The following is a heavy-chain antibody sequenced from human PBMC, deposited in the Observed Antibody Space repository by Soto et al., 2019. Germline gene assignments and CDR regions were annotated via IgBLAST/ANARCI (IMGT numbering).Heavy chain of an antibody. Sequence: SETLSLTCTVAGGSISPYYSSWIRQPTGKGLEWVGYIYYGGSTSYNPSLKSRVTISLETSKNQFSLKLSSVTAADTAVYYCARGMTTVTTFDYWGQGTLVTVSS. CDR3: ARGMTTVTTFDY. D-gene: IGHD4-17*01. J-gene: IGHJ4*02. CDR2: IYYGGST. CDR1: GGSISPYY. V-gene: IGHV4-59*12.